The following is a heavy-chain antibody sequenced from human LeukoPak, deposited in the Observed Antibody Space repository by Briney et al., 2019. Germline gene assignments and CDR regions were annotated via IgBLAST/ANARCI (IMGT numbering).Heavy chain of an antibody. CDR2: IHPSDAYT. J-gene: IGHJ4*02. CDR1: GYRFTNYW. Sequence: GESLKISGKGSGYRFTNYWISWVRPMPGKGLEWMGRIHPSDAYTSYSPSFQGHVTISADKSISTAYLQWSSLKASDTAMYFCARHIPPGIVAAGLDYWGQGTLVTVSS. V-gene: IGHV5-10-1*01. D-gene: IGHD6-13*01. CDR3: ARHIPPGIVAAGLDY.